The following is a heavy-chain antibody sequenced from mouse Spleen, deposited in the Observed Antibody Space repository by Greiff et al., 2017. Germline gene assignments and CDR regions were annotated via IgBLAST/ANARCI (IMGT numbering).Heavy chain of an antibody. Sequence: EVKLVESGGGLVQPGGSLSLSCAASGFTFTDYYMSWVRQPPGKALEWLGFIRNKANGYTTEYSASVKGRFTISRDNSQSILYLQMNALRAEDSATYYCARYTYYYGSSSWAMDYWGQGTSVTVSS. CDR3: ARYTYYYGSSSWAMDY. CDR2: IRNKANGYTT. D-gene: IGHD1-1*01. V-gene: IGHV7-3*01. J-gene: IGHJ4*01. CDR1: GFTFTDYY.